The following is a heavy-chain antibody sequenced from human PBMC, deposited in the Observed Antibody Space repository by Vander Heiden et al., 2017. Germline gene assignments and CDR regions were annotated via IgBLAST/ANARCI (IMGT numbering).Heavy chain of an antibody. Sequence: EVQPVESGGGLVKPGGSLRLSCAASGSTFSSYSMNWVRQAPGKGLEWVSSISSSSSYIYYADSVKGRFTISRDNAKNSLYLQMNSLRAEDTAVYYCARDSDDYGDPTLDYWGQGTLVTVSS. CDR3: ARDSDDYGDPTLDY. CDR2: ISSSSSYI. J-gene: IGHJ4*02. V-gene: IGHV3-21*01. D-gene: IGHD4-17*01. CDR1: GSTFSSYS.